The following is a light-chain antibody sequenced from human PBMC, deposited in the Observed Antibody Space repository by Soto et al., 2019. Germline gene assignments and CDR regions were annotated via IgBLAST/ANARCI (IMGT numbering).Light chain of an antibody. CDR1: QAVNTT. Sequence: EIVLTQSPATLSSFPGDRVTLSCRASQAVNTTLAWYQHKPGQAPRLLIYLASNRAAVVPARFSGSGSVTDFTLTIRNVEPDDFAVYYCHQRQSWPRTFGQGTTVDIK. CDR3: HQRQSWPRT. J-gene: IGKJ1*01. V-gene: IGKV3-11*01. CDR2: LAS.